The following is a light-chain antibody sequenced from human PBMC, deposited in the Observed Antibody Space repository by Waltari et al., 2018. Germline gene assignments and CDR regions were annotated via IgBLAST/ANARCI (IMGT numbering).Light chain of an antibody. CDR2: RND. CDR3: AAWDDRMNGHWV. J-gene: IGLJ3*02. V-gene: IGLV1-44*01. CDR1: SSNTGANV. Sequence: QSVLTQSPSASGTPGQRVTISCSGSSSNTGANVENWYQQLPGKAPKLLIYRNDQRPSGVPDRFSASKSGTSASLAISGLQSEDEADYYCAAWDDRMNGHWVFGGGTKVTVL.